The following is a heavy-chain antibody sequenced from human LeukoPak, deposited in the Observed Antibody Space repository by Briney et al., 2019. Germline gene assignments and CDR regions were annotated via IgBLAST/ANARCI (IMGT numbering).Heavy chain of an antibody. CDR1: GFAFSSYA. J-gene: IGHJ4*02. Sequence: GGSLRLSCAASGFAFSSYAMSWVRQAPGKGLEWVSAISGSGGSTYYADSVKGRFTISRDNSKNTLYLQMNSLRAEDTAVYYCAKDTSNTYYYDSSGSDYWGQGTLVTVSS. CDR2: ISGSGGST. CDR3: AKDTSNTYYYDSSGSDY. D-gene: IGHD3-22*01. V-gene: IGHV3-23*01.